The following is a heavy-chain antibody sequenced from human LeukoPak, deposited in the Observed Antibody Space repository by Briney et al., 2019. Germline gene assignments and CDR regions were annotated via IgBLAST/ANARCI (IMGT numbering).Heavy chain of an antibody. J-gene: IGHJ4*02. CDR1: GGSISSSSYY. D-gene: IGHD5-18*01. CDR3: ARYTAMVTNFDY. V-gene: IGHV4-39*07. Sequence: SETLSLTCTVSGGSISSSSYYWGWIRQPPGKGLEWIGSIYYSGSTYYNPSLKSRVTISVDTSKNQFSLKLSSVTAADTAVYYCARYTAMVTNFDYWGQGTLVTVSS. CDR2: IYYSGST.